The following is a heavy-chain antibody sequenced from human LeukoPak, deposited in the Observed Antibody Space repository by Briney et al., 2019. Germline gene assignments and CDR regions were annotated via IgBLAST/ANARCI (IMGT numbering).Heavy chain of an antibody. CDR1: GYTFTDYY. D-gene: IGHD6-19*01. V-gene: IGHV1-2*02. J-gene: IGHJ4*02. CDR2: INPNTGGT. CDR3: ASGINYNSGWYRSFDS. Sequence: ASVKVSCKASGYTFTDYYMHWVRQAPGQGLEWIGWINPNTGGTNYPQKFEGRVTMTRDTSISTAYMELTRLRSDDTAVYYCASGINYNSGWYRSFDSWGQGTLVTVSS.